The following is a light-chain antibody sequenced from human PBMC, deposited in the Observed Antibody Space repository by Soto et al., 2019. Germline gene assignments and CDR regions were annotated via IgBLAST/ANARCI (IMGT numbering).Light chain of an antibody. CDR3: QQYKRWPLT. CDR1: QNVNTN. CDR2: GAS. V-gene: IGKV3-15*01. Sequence: ETEMTQSPATLSVSPGERATLTCWASQNVNTNLAWYQQKPGQAPRRLVYGASTRATGIPSRFSGSGSGTEFTLTISSLQPEDFAVYYCQQYKRWPLTFGGGTTVEIK. J-gene: IGKJ4*01.